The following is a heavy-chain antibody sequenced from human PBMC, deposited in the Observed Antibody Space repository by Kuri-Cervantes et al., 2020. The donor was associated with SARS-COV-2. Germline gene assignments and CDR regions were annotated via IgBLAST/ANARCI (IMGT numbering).Heavy chain of an antibody. CDR3: AREIIAAAGPFDY. CDR1: GFTFSSYW. J-gene: IGHJ4*02. Sequence: LSLTCAASGFTFSSYWMSWVRQAPGKGLEWISYMNSGGSTIHYADSVRGRFTISRDDAKNSVYLQMNSLRAEDTAVYYCAREIIAAAGPFDYWGQGTLVTVSS. D-gene: IGHD6-13*01. CDR2: MNSGGSTI. V-gene: IGHV3-48*03.